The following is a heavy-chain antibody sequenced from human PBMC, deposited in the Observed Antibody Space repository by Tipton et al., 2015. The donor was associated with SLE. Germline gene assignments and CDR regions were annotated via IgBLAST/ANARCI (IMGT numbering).Heavy chain of an antibody. Sequence: TLSLPCTVSGGSISSSSYYWGWIRQPPGKGLEWIGSIYYSGSTYYNPSLKSRVTISVDTSKNQFSLKLSSVTAADTAVYYCARGELGIRTFDYWGQGTLVTVSS. CDR3: ARGELGIRTFDY. J-gene: IGHJ4*02. V-gene: IGHV4-39*07. D-gene: IGHD7-27*01. CDR2: IYYSGST. CDR1: GGSISSSSYY.